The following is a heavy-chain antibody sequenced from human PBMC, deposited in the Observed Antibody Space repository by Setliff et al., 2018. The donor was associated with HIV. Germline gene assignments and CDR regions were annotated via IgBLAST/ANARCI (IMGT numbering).Heavy chain of an antibody. J-gene: IGHJ3*01. CDR2: INYSGST. CDR3: ARWESAQKAFNP. V-gene: IGHV4-59*08. D-gene: IGHD1-26*01. CDR1: GGSISSYY. Sequence: SETLSLTCTVSGGSISSYYWSWIRQPPGKGLEWIGYINYSGSTNYNPSLQSRVTISVDTSKNHFSLKLTSVTAADTAVYYCARWESAQKAFNPWGHGTMVTVSS.